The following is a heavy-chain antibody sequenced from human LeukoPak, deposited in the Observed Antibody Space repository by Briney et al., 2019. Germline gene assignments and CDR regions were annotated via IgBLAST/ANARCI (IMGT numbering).Heavy chain of an antibody. CDR1: GYSFTDYY. V-gene: IGHV1-2*02. Sequence: ASVKVSCKTSGYSFTDYYIHWVRQAPGQGLEWMGWINTKSGRTSSARKSQGRVTMTRDPSITTVYMDMAWLTSDDTAISFCARADFIDAGPYLIGPWGQGTLVTVSS. CDR3: ARADFIDAGPYLIGP. CDR2: INTKSGRT. J-gene: IGHJ5*02. D-gene: IGHD3-3*01.